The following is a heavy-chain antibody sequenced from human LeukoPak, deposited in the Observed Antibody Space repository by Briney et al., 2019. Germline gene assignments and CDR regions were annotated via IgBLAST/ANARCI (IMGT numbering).Heavy chain of an antibody. Sequence: PGGSLRLSCAVSGITLSNYGMSWVRQAPGKGLEWVAGISGSGGTTNYADSVKGRFTISRDNPKNTLFLHMNSLRAEDTAVYFYAKRGVVIRVILVGFHKEAYYFDSWGQEALVTVSS. D-gene: IGHD3-22*01. J-gene: IGHJ4*02. V-gene: IGHV3-23*01. CDR3: AKRGVVIRVILVGFHKEAYYFDS. CDR1: GITLSNYG. CDR2: ISGSGGTT.